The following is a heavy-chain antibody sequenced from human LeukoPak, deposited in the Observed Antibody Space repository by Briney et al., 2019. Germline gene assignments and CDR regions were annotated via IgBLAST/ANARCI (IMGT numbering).Heavy chain of an antibody. Sequence: GGSLRLSCAASGFTFSSYAMSWVRQAPGKRLEWVSVIGSTGSSTYYADSVKGRFTISRDNSKNTLYLQMNSLRAEDTAVYYCAKPVGAPRYFDSWGQGTLVTVSS. J-gene: IGHJ4*02. V-gene: IGHV3-23*01. D-gene: IGHD1-26*01. CDR1: GFTFSSYA. CDR3: AKPVGAPRYFDS. CDR2: IGSTGSST.